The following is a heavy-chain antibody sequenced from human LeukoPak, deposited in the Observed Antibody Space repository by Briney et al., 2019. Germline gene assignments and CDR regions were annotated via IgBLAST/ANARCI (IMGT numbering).Heavy chain of an antibody. V-gene: IGHV3-23*01. D-gene: IGHD5-12*01. CDR1: RFTFNSYA. CDR2: IGGSNGIT. Sequence: GGSLRLSCAASRFTFNSYAMSWVRQAPGKGLEWVSVIGGSNGITFYVGSVKGRFTISRDNSKDTLYLQMNSLRAEDTAVYYCARNENSGWGYFDYWGQAPWSPSPQ. CDR3: ARNENSGWGYFDY. J-gene: IGHJ4*01.